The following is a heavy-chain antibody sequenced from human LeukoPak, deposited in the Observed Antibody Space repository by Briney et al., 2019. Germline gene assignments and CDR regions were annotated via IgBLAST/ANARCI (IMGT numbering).Heavy chain of an antibody. D-gene: IGHD1-7*01. J-gene: IGHJ4*02. V-gene: IGHV1-2*02. CDR3: ARAHAIGYEGTTWASDY. Sequence: GASVKVSCKPSGYTFTGYYMHWVRQAPGQGLEGMGWINPNSGGTNYAQKFQGRVTMARDTSISTAYMELSRLRFDDTAVFYCARAHAIGYEGTTWASDYWGQGTLVTVSS. CDR1: GYTFTGYY. CDR2: INPNSGGT.